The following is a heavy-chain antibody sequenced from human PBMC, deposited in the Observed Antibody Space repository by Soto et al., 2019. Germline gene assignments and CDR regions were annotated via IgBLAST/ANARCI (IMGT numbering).Heavy chain of an antibody. CDR3: ARASGYCSGSSRHLPFDY. V-gene: IGHV1-69*02. CDR2: IIPILGIA. Sequence: SVKVSCKASGGTFSSYTISWVRQAPGQGLEWMGRIIPILGIANYAQKFQGRVTITADKSTSTAYMELSSLRSEDTAVYYCARASGYCSGSSRHLPFDYWGQGTLVTVSS. J-gene: IGHJ4*02. D-gene: IGHD2-15*01. CDR1: GGTFSSYT.